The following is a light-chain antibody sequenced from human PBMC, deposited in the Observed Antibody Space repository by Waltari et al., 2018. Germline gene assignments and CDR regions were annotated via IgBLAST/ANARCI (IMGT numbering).Light chain of an antibody. V-gene: IGKV3-20*01. CDR2: GAS. CDR3: QHYVRLPAT. Sequence: EIVLTQSPGTLSLSPGERATLSCRASQSGGRTLAWYQQKPGQAPRLLIYGASVRATGIPDRFSGSGSGTDFSLTIARLEPEDFAVYYCQHYVRLPATFGQGTKVEIK. J-gene: IGKJ1*01. CDR1: QSGGRT.